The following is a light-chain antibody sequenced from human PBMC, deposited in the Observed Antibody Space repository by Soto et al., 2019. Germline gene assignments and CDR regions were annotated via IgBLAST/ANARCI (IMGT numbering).Light chain of an antibody. J-gene: IGLJ1*01. CDR2: GNS. V-gene: IGLV1-40*01. CDR1: SSNIGAGYD. CDR3: QSYDSSLSAYV. Sequence: QSALAQPPSVSGAPGQKVTISCTGSSSNIGAGYDLHWYQQLPGTAPKLLLYGNSNRPSGVPDRFSGPKSGTSASLAITGLQAEDEADDYCQSYDSSLSAYVFGTGTKVTVL.